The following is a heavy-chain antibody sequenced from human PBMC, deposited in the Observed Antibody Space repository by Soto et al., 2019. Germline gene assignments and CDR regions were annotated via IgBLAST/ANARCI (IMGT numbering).Heavy chain of an antibody. V-gene: IGHV3-33*01. J-gene: IGHJ1*01. CDR3: AREGGSYCSGGSCYLGYFQH. CDR2: IWYDGSNK. CDR1: GFTFSSYG. D-gene: IGHD2-15*01. Sequence: QVQLVESGGGVVQPGRSLRLSCAASGFTFSSYGMHWVRQAPGKGLEWVAVIWYDGSNKYYADSVKGRFTISRDNSKNTLYLQMNSLRAEETAVYYCAREGGSYCSGGSCYLGYFQHWGQGTLVTVSS.